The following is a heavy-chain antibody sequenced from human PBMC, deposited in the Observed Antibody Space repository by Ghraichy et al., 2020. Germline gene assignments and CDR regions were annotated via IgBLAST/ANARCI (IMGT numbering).Heavy chain of an antibody. J-gene: IGHJ4*02. CDR3: AKGATGLVGATPLS. D-gene: IGHD1-26*01. CDR2: ISGSAGST. V-gene: IGHV3-23*01. CDR1: GFTFSSYA. Sequence: GGSLRLSCAASGFTFSSYAMTWVRQAPGKGLEWVSAISGSAGSTYYADSVKGRFTISRDNSKKTLYLQMNSMRAEDTAVYYCAKGATGLVGATPLSWGQGTLVTVSS.